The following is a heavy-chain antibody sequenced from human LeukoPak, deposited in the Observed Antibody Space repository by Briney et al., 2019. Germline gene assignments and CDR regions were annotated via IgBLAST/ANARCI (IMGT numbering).Heavy chain of an antibody. CDR1: GFTFGSYA. CDR3: ARGDSSGYYYFDY. CDR2: ISYDGSNK. V-gene: IGHV3-30*14. J-gene: IGHJ4*02. Sequence: GRSLRLSCAASGFTFGSYAMHWVRQAPGKGLEWVAVISYDGSNKYYADSVKGRFTISRDNSKNTLYLQMNSLRAKDTAVYYCARGDSSGYYYFDYWGQGTLVTVSS. D-gene: IGHD6-19*01.